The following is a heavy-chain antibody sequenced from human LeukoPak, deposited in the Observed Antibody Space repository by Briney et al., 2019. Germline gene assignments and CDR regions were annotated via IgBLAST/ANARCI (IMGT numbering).Heavy chain of an antibody. D-gene: IGHD1-1*01. V-gene: IGHV1-2*02. Sequence: ASVRVSCKASGYTFTDYYMHWVRQAPGQGLEWMGWINPNSGGTNYAQKFQGRVTMTRDTSISTAYMELSRLRSDDTAVYYCARDQNNWNDGAFDIWSQGTMVTVSS. CDR1: GYTFTDYY. CDR2: INPNSGGT. CDR3: ARDQNNWNDGAFDI. J-gene: IGHJ3*02.